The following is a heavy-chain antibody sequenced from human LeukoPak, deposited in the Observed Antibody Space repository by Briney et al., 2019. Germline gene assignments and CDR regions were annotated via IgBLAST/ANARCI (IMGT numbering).Heavy chain of an antibody. D-gene: IGHD1-1*01. CDR3: AKDKSTNGAFDI. Sequence: PGGSLRLSCAASGFTFSSYGMHWVRQAPGKGLEWVAFIRYDGSNKYYADSSKGRFTISRDNSKSTLYLQMYSLRTEDTAIYYCAKDKSTNGAFDIWGQGTMVTVSS. J-gene: IGHJ3*02. CDR2: IRYDGSNK. V-gene: IGHV3-30*02. CDR1: GFTFSSYG.